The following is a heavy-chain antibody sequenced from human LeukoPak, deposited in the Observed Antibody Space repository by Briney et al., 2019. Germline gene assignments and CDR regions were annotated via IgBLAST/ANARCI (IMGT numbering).Heavy chain of an antibody. CDR3: YGEH. J-gene: IGHJ4*02. CDR1: GFSFSNYW. Sequence: GGSLRLSCAASGFSFSNYWMHWVRQVPGKGLVWVSRVDNDGSGTTYADSGKGRFTISRDNDKNTVYLKMNSLYCARSQRGYSYGEHWGQGTPVTVSS. V-gene: IGHV3-74*01. D-gene: IGHD5-18*01. CDR2: VDNDGSGT.